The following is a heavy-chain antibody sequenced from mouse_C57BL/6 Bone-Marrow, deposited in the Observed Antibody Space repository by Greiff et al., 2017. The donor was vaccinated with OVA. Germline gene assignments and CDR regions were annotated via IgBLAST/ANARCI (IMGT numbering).Heavy chain of an antibody. CDR2: INYDGSST. Sequence: EVQRVESEGGLVQPGSSMKLSCTASGFTFSDYYMAWVRQVPEKGLEWVANINYDGSSTYYLDSLKSRFIISRDNAKNILYLRMSSLKSEDTATYYCARDNYYGSSYGYAMDYWGQGTSVTVSS. J-gene: IGHJ4*01. CDR3: ARDNYYGSSYGYAMDY. CDR1: GFTFSDYY. D-gene: IGHD1-1*01. V-gene: IGHV5-16*01.